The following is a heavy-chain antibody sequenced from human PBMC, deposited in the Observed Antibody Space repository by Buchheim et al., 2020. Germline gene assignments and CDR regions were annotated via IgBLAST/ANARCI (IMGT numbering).Heavy chain of an antibody. V-gene: IGHV3-15*01. Sequence: EVLLVESGGGLVKPGESLRLSCAGSGFSGFTFTDAWMTWVRQAPGKGLEWVCRIKSKSSSGTTDYAALVKCRFSISSDDSKNTVYLKMNSLKTENAAVYHCGTGKVGNWDDAFARWAQGP. CDR1: GFSGFTFTDAW. D-gene: IGHD1-26*01. CDR3: GTGKVGNWDDAFAR. CDR2: IKSKSSSGTT. J-gene: IGHJ3*01.